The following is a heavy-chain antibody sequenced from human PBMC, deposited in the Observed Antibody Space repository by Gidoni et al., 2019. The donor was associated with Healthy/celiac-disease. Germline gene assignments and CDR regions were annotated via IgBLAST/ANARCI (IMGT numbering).Heavy chain of an antibody. D-gene: IGHD6-6*01. J-gene: IGHJ4*02. CDR3: ARGQTEYSSSSLGY. V-gene: IGHV3-21*01. CDR2: ISSSSSYI. CDR1: GFTFSSYS. Sequence: EVQLVESGGGLVKPGGSLRLSCAASGFTFSSYSMNWVRQAPGKGLGWVSSISSSSSYIYYADSVKGRFTISRDNAKNSLYLQMNSLRAEDTAVYYCARGQTEYSSSSLGYWGQGTLVTVSS.